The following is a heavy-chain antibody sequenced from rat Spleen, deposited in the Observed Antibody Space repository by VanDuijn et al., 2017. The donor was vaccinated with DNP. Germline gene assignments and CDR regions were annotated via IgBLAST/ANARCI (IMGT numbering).Heavy chain of an antibody. V-gene: IGHV5-25*01. CDR2: ITTGGDNT. CDR3: ARGAMDA. J-gene: IGHJ4*01. Sequence: EVQLVESGGGLVQPGRSLKLSCAASGFTFSDYYLAWVRQAPTKGLEWVASITTGGDNTYYRDSVKGRFTISRDNVKSTLYLQMDSLRSEDTATYYCARGAMDAWGQGTSVTVSS. CDR1: GFTFSDYY.